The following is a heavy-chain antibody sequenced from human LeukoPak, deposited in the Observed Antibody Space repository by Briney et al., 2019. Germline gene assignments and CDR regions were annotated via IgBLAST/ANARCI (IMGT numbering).Heavy chain of an antibody. D-gene: IGHD3-16*01. CDR3: ARSAYDYVWGTPRGQADY. CDR2: INHSGST. J-gene: IGHJ4*02. V-gene: IGHV4-34*01. Sequence: SETLSLTCAVYGGSFSGYYWSWIRQPPGKGLEWIGEINHSGSTNYNPSLKSRVTISVDTSKNQFSVKLSSVTAADTAVYYCARSAYDYVWGTPRGQADYWGQGTLVTVSS. CDR1: GGSFSGYY.